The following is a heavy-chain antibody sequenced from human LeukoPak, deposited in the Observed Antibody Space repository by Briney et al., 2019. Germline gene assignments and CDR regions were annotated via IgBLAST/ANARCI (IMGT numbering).Heavy chain of an antibody. Sequence: PSETLSLTCAVYGGSFSGYYWSWIRQPPGKGLEWIGEINHSGSTNYNPSLKSRVTISVDTSKNQFSLKLSSVTAADTAVYYCAATPQLWLPLYAFDIWGQGTMVTVSS. V-gene: IGHV4-34*01. CDR1: GGSFSGYY. CDR2: INHSGST. D-gene: IGHD5-18*01. J-gene: IGHJ3*02. CDR3: AATPQLWLPLYAFDI.